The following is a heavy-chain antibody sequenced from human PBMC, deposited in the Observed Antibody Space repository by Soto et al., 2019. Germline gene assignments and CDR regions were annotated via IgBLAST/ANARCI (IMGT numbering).Heavy chain of an antibody. Sequence: DVQLVESGGGLVQPGRSLRLSCAASGFTFDDYAMHWVRQAPGKGLEWVSGISWNSGSIGYADSVKGRFTISRDNAKNSLYLQMNSLRAEDTALYYCAKDLALRYYYGMDVWGQGTTVTVSS. D-gene: IGHD1-7*01. CDR3: AKDLALRYYYGMDV. CDR2: ISWNSGSI. CDR1: GFTFDDYA. V-gene: IGHV3-9*01. J-gene: IGHJ6*02.